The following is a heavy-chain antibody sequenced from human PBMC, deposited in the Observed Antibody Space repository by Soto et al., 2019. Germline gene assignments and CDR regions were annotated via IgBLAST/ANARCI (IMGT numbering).Heavy chain of an antibody. D-gene: IGHD2-21*02. CDR2: ISYDGSNK. Sequence: QVQLVESGGGVIQPGRSLRLSCAASGFTFSSYAMHWVRQAPGKGLEWVALISYDGSNKYYADSVKGRFTISRDNSKNTLYLQMNSLRAEDTAVYYCAREYCGGDCYAHKQPVDYWGQGTLVTVSS. V-gene: IGHV3-30-3*01. CDR1: GFTFSSYA. J-gene: IGHJ4*02. CDR3: AREYCGGDCYAHKQPVDY.